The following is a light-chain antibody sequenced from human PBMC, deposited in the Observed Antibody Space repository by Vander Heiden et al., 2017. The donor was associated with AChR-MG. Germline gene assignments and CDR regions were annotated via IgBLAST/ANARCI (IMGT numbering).Light chain of an antibody. J-gene: IGLJ2*01. CDR1: SSDVGSYNL. CDR2: EVS. V-gene: IGLV2-23*02. Sequence: QSALTQPASVSGSPGQSLTISCTGSSSDVGSYNLVSWYQQHPGKAPKLMIYEVSKRPSGVSNRFSGSKSGNTASLTISGLQAEDEADYYCCSYAGSNVVFGEGTKLTVL. CDR3: CSYAGSNVV.